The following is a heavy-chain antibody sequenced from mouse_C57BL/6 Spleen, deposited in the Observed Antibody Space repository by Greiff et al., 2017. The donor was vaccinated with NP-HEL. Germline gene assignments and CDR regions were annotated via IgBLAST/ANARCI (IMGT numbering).Heavy chain of an antibody. Sequence: VQLQQPGAELVMPGASVKLSCKASGYTFTSYWMHWVKQRPGQGLEWIGEIDPSDSYTNYNQKFKGKSTLTVDKSSSTAYMQLSSLTSEDSAVYYCAREGLGDYGFAYWGQGTLVTVSA. CDR3: AREGLGDYGFAY. CDR2: IDPSDSYT. D-gene: IGHD2-4*01. CDR1: GYTFTSYW. J-gene: IGHJ3*01. V-gene: IGHV1-69*01.